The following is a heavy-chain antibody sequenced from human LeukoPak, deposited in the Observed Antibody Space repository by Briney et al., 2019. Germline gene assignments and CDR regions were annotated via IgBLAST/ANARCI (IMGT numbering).Heavy chain of an antibody. J-gene: IGHJ2*01. CDR2: IHTSEST. V-gene: IGHV4-4*07. CDR3: ARWSGLYWYFDL. D-gene: IGHD3-3*01. CDR1: GGSISSYY. Sequence: PSETLSPTCTVSGGSISSYYWSWIRQPAGKGLEWIGHIHTSESTNYNPSLKSRLTMSVGTSKNQFSLKVSSVTAADTAVYYCARWSGLYWYFDLWGRGTLVTVSS.